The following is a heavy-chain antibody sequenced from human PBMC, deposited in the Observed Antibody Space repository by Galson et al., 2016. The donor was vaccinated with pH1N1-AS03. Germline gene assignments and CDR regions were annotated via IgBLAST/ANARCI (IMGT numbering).Heavy chain of an antibody. V-gene: IGHV3-7*03. J-gene: IGHJ4*02. CDR2: IDQGGSVQ. CDR3: ARSTSGRLCDD. Sequence: SLRLSCAVSGFTFSDYWMTWVRQAPGKGLEWLANIDQGGSVQRYVDSVKGRFTISRDNAKNSLFLQMNSLRAEDTVVYYCARSTSGRLCDDWGQGTLVTVSS. CDR1: GFTFSDYW. D-gene: IGHD3-10*01.